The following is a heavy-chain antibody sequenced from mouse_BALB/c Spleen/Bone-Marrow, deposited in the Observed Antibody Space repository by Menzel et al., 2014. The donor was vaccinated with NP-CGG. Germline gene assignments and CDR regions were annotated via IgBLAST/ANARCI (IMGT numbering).Heavy chain of an antibody. V-gene: IGHV14-3*02. Sequence: EVQLQQSGAELVKPGASVKLSCTASGFNIKDTYMHWVKERPEQGLEWIGRIDPANGNTKYDPKFQGKATITADTPSNTAYLQLSSLTSEDTAVYYCVYGRDWYFDVWGAGTTVTVSS. J-gene: IGHJ1*01. CDR1: GFNIKDTY. CDR2: IDPANGNT. CDR3: VYGRDWYFDV. D-gene: IGHD1-1*01.